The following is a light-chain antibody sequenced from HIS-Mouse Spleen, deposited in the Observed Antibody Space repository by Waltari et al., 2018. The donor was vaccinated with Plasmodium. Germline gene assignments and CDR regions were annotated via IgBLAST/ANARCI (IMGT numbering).Light chain of an antibody. CDR3: SSYAGSNNLV. CDR2: EVS. V-gene: IGLV2-8*01. Sequence: QSALTQPPSASGSPGQSVTISCTGTSSDVGGYNYVSWYQQHPGKDPTLIMYEVSKRPSGVPYRFSGSKSGNTAALTVSGLQAEDEADYYCSSYAGSNNLVFGGGTKLTVL. J-gene: IGLJ2*01. CDR1: SSDVGGYNY.